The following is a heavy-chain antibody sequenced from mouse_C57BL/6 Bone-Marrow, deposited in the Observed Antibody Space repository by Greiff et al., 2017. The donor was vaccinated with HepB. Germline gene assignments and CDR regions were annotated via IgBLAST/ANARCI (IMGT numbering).Heavy chain of an antibody. CDR3: ASSPFTTVVEGAY. CDR2: LYPGSGNT. D-gene: IGHD1-1*01. V-gene: IGHV1-76*01. CDR1: GYTFTDYY. Sequence: QVQLQQSGAELVRPGASVKLSCKASGYTFTDYYINWVKQRPGQGLEWIARLYPGSGNTYYNEKFKGKATLTAEKSSSTAYMQLSSLTSEDSAVYCCASSPFTTVVEGAYWGQGTLVTVSA. J-gene: IGHJ3*01.